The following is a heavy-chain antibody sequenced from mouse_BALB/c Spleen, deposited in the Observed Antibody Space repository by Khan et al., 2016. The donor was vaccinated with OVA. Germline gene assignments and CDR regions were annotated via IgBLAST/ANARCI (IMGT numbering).Heavy chain of an antibody. V-gene: IGHV5-9-3*01. CDR1: GFTFSDYA. CDR3: AGHRGYDGKSPWFTY. D-gene: IGHD2-2*01. CDR2: ISSGGTYS. J-gene: IGHJ3*01. Sequence: EVELVESGGGLVKPGGSLKLSCAASGFTFSDYAMSWVRQTPEKWLEWVATISSGGTYSYYPDRVKGRFTISRDKAKNTLYLQMSSLRSEDTAMYYCAGHRGYDGKSPWFTYWGQGTLVTVSA.